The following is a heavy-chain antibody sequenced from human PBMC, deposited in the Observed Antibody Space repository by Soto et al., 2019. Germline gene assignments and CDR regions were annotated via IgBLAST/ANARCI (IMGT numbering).Heavy chain of an antibody. CDR1: SGSISNNNYY. CDR2: IYYSGST. CDR3: ARVATSGMHSYFDN. Sequence: QVQLQESGPGLVKPSQTLSLTCTVSSGSISNNNYYWSWIRQSSGKDLEWIGYIYYSGSTYYNPSLKSRLTISVDTSKNQFALELSSVTAADTAVYFCARVATSGMHSYFDNWGQGTLVTVSS. D-gene: IGHD6-6*01. V-gene: IGHV4-31*03. J-gene: IGHJ4*02.